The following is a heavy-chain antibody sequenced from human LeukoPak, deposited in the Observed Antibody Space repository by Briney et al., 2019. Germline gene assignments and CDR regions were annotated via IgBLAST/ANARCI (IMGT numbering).Heavy chain of an antibody. CDR1: GFTFSSYA. CDR3: ARDSRYYDSSGYYSPGY. J-gene: IGHJ4*02. CDR2: ISGSGGST. D-gene: IGHD3-22*01. V-gene: IGHV3-23*01. Sequence: GGSLRLSCAASGFTFSSYAMSWVRQVSGKGLEWVSVISGSGGSTYYADSVKGRFTISRDNSKNTLYLQMNSLRAEDTAVYYCARDSRYYDSSGYYSPGYWGQGTLVTVSS.